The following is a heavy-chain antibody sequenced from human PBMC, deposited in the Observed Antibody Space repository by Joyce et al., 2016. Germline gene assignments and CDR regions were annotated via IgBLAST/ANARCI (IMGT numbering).Heavy chain of an antibody. D-gene: IGHD7-27*01. Sequence: QVQLQQWGAGLLKPSETLSLTCAVYGGSFSGYYWSWIRKPPGKGLDWIGEINHSGSTNYNQSLKRRVTISVDTSKNQFSLKLSSVTAADTAVYYCARGPRSNWGLVWFDPWGQGTLVTVSS. CDR2: INHSGST. J-gene: IGHJ5*02. CDR1: GGSFSGYY. V-gene: IGHV4-34*01. CDR3: ARGPRSNWGLVWFDP.